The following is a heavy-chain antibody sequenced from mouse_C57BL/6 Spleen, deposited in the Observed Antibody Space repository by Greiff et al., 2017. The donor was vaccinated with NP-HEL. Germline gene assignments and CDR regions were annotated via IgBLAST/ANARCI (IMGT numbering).Heavy chain of an antibody. V-gene: IGHV1-82*01. Sequence: VKLQESGPELVKPGASVKISCKASGYAFSSSWMNWVKQRPGKGLEWIGRIYPGDGDTNYNGKFKGKATLTADKSSSTAYMQLSSLTSEDSAVYFCATGGRFDVWGTGTTVTVSS. CDR1: GYAFSSSW. J-gene: IGHJ1*03. CDR2: IYPGDGDT. CDR3: ATGGRFDV. D-gene: IGHD3-3*01.